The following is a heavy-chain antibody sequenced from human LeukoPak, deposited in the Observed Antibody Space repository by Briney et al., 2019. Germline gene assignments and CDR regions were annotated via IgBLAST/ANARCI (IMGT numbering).Heavy chain of an antibody. CDR3: ARKGVGYCSSGSCHPVDY. Sequence: ASVKVSCKASGYTFTSYDINWVRQATGQGLEWMGWMNPNSGNTGYAQKFQGRVTMTRNTSISTAYMELSSLRSEDTAVYYCARKGVGYCSSGSCHPVDYWGQGTLVTVSS. D-gene: IGHD2-15*01. V-gene: IGHV1-8*01. J-gene: IGHJ4*02. CDR2: MNPNSGNT. CDR1: GYTFTSYD.